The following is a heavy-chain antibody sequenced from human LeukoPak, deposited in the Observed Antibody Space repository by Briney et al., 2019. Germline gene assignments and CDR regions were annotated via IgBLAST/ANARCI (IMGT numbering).Heavy chain of an antibody. Sequence: SETLSLTCTVSGGSISSYYWSWIRQPPGKGLEWIGYIYYSGSTNYNPSLKSQVTISVDTSKNQFSLKLSPVTAADTAVYYCARDARDQWLVGINWFDPWGQGTLVTVSS. J-gene: IGHJ5*02. CDR2: IYYSGST. D-gene: IGHD6-19*01. CDR3: ARDARDQWLVGINWFDP. V-gene: IGHV4-59*01. CDR1: GGSISSYY.